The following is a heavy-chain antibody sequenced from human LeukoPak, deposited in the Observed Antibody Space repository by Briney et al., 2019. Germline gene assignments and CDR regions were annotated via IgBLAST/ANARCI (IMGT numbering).Heavy chain of an antibody. V-gene: IGHV3-23*01. CDR2: ISGSGGST. CDR1: GFTSSSYA. D-gene: IGHD1-26*01. Sequence: PGGSLRLSCAASGFTSSSYAMSWVRQAPGKGLEWVSAISGSGGSTYYADSVKGRFTISRDNSKNTLYLQMNSLRAEDTAVYYCAKDGHSGSYYWFDPWGQGTLVTVSS. CDR3: AKDGHSGSYYWFDP. J-gene: IGHJ5*02.